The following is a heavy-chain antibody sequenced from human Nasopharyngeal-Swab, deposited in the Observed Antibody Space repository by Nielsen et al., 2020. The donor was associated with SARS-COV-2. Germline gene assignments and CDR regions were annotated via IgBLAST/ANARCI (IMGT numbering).Heavy chain of an antibody. CDR3: ARDQGGNSPPYYFDY. J-gene: IGHJ4*02. V-gene: IGHV3-53*01. Sequence: WIRQPPGQGLEWVSVIYSGGSTYYADSVKGRFTISRDNSKNTLYLQMNSLRAEDTAVYYCARDQGGNSPPYYFDYWGQGTLVTVSS. D-gene: IGHD4-23*01. CDR2: IYSGGST.